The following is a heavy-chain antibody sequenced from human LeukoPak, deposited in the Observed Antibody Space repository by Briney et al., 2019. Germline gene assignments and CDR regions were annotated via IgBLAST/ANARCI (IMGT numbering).Heavy chain of an antibody. CDR2: INPNSGGT. J-gene: IGHJ3*02. CDR3: ARDREAAFDI. V-gene: IGHV1-2*02. Sequence: ASVTVSCKASGYTFTGYYMHWVRQAPGQGLEWMGWINPNSGGTNYAQKFQGRVTIARDTSASTAYMELSSLRSEDTAVYYCARDREAAFDIWGQGTMVTVSS. CDR1: GYTFTGYY.